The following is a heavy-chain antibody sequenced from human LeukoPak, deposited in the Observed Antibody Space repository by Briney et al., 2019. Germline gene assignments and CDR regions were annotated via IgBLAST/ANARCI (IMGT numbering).Heavy chain of an antibody. Sequence: SETLSLTCTVSGGSIGTYYWSWIRHPAGKGLEWIGRIHITRSTNYNPSLKSRVAMSLDTSKNHFFLKLNSLTAADTAVYYCARVGLLAFDIWGQGTMVTVSS. CDR1: GGSIGTYY. CDR3: ARVGLLAFDI. J-gene: IGHJ3*02. CDR2: IHITRST. V-gene: IGHV4-4*07. D-gene: IGHD2-21*02.